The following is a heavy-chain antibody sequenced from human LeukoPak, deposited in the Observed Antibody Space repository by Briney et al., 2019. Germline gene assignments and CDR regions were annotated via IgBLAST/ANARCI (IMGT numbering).Heavy chain of an antibody. CDR3: VIVATGGHAFDI. J-gene: IGHJ3*02. D-gene: IGHD5-12*01. Sequence: GASVKVSCKASGYTFTSYDINWVRQATGQGLEWMGWMNPNSGNTGYAQKFQGRVTMTRNTSISTAYMELSSLRSEDTAVYYCVIVATGGHAFDIWGQGTMVTVSS. CDR1: GYTFTSYD. CDR2: MNPNSGNT. V-gene: IGHV1-8*01.